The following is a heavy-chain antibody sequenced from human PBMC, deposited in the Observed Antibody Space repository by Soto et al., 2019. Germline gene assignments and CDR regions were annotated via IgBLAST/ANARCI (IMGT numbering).Heavy chain of an antibody. CDR3: ARGYSSSWYRWFNP. V-gene: IGHV1-69*13. D-gene: IGHD6-13*01. CDR2: IIPIFVRT. Sequence: SVKVSCKPSGGTFANFAFSWVRQAPGQGLEWMGGIIPIFVRTNLARRFQGRVTITADESTTVAYMELRSLRSDDTAVYYCARGYSSSWYRWFNPWGQGTLVTVSS. J-gene: IGHJ5*02. CDR1: GGTFANFA.